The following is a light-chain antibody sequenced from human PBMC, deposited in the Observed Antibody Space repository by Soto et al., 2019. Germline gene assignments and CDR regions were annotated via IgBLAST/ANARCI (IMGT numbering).Light chain of an antibody. CDR1: QSVSSH. CDR3: HQRRNWPPVLT. Sequence: EIVLTQSPASLSLSPGERATLSCRASQSVSSHLAWFQQRPGQAPSLLIYGASNRATGIPARFGGSGSGTNCTLTISSLEPEDFAVYYCHQRRNWPPVLTFGGGTKVEIK. CDR2: GAS. J-gene: IGKJ4*01. V-gene: IGKV3-11*01.